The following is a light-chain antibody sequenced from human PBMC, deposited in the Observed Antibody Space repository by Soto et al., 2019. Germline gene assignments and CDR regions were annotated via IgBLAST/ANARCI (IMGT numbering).Light chain of an antibody. CDR3: SSYSSSSTYAV. CDR1: SSDIGGYNY. J-gene: IGLJ7*01. V-gene: IGLV2-14*03. CDR2: DVS. Sequence: QSALTQPASVSGSPGQSITISCTGTSSDIGGYNYVSWYQHYPGRAPKLIIFDVSNRPSGVSNRFSGSKSGNTASLTISGLQAEDEAEYYCSSYSSSSTYAVFGGGTHLTVL.